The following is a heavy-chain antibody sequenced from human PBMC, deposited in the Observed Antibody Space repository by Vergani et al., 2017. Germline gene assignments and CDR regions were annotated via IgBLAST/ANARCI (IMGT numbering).Heavy chain of an antibody. CDR2: FDPEDDET. CDR1: GYTLTELS. Sequence: QVQLVQSGAEVKKPGASVKVSCKVSGYTLTELSMHWVRQAPGKGLEWMGGFDPEDDETIYAQKFQGRVTMTEDTSTDTAYMELSSLRSEDTAVYYCARDQGYCSSTSCYTFRTYGMDVWGQGTTVTVSS. V-gene: IGHV1-24*01. CDR3: ARDQGYCSSTSCYTFRTYGMDV. J-gene: IGHJ6*02. D-gene: IGHD2-2*02.